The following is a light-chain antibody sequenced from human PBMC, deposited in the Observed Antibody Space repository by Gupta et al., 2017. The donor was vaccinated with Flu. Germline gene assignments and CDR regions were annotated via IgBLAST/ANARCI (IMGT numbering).Light chain of an antibody. CDR1: SSNIENNY. Sequence: KVTISCSGKSSNIENNYVAWYQHLPGTAPKLIIYETDKQPSGIPDRISGSKSGTSATLGITGVQTGDEADYYCGTWDNSLSAWVFGGGTKLTVL. J-gene: IGLJ3*02. CDR3: GTWDNSLSAWV. CDR2: ETD. V-gene: IGLV1-51*02.